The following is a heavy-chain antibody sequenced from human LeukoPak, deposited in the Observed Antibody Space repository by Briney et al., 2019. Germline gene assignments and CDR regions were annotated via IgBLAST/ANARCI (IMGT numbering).Heavy chain of an antibody. V-gene: IGHV5-51*01. CDR3: ARQDGPYYYGMDV. CDR2: IYPSDSDT. D-gene: IGHD5-24*01. Sequence: GASLQISCQGSGFRFTSYWIGWVRQLPGQGLQWMGIIYPSDSDTRYSPSFQGQVTISADKSISTAYLQWSSLKASDTAMYYCARQDGPYYYGMDVWGQGTTVTVSS. J-gene: IGHJ6*02. CDR1: GFRFTSYW.